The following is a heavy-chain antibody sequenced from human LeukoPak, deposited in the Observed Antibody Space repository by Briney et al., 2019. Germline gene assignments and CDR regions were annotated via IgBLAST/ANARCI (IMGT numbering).Heavy chain of an antibody. CDR1: GFTFSSYA. CDR3: ARLKQWLVRDYYYYGMDV. D-gene: IGHD6-19*01. Sequence: GGSLRLSCAASGFTFSSYAMSWVRQAPGKGLEWVSVISGSGGSTYYADSVKGRFTISRDNTKNSLYLQMNSLRAEDTAVYYCARLKQWLVRDYYYYGMDVWGQGTTVTVSS. V-gene: IGHV3-23*01. CDR2: ISGSGGST. J-gene: IGHJ6*02.